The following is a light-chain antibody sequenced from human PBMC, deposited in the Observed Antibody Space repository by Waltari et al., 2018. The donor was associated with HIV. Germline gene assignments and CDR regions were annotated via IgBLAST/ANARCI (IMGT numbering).Light chain of an antibody. CDR1: QSVGLN. Sequence: DIVLTQSTATLSVSPGVRATLSCRASQSVGLNLAWYHQRPGQPPKLLVYGASTRTSDTATRFSARGSGTEFTLTITSIRPEDFATYFCQQYDVWPLTFGGGT. V-gene: IGKV3-15*01. CDR2: GAS. CDR3: QQYDVWPLT. J-gene: IGKJ4*01.